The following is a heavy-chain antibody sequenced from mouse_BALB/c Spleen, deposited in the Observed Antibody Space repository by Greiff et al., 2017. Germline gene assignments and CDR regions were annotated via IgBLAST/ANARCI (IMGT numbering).Heavy chain of an antibody. CDR3: ARGERSTPYYFDY. D-gene: IGHD2-1*01. CDR1: GFSLTGYG. CDR2: IWGDGST. Sequence: VQVVESGPGLVAPSQSLSITCTVSGFSLTGYGVNWVRQPPGKGLEWLGMIWGDGSTDYNSALKSRLSISKDNSKSQVFLKMNSLQTDDTARYYCARGERSTPYYFDYWGQGTTLTVSS. J-gene: IGHJ2*01. V-gene: IGHV2-6-7*01.